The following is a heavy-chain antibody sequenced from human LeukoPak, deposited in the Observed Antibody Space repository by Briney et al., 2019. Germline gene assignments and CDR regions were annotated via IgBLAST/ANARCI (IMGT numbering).Heavy chain of an antibody. D-gene: IGHD4-23*01. Sequence: GGSLRLSCAASGFTFDDYAMHWVRQAPGKGLEWVSLISGDGGSTYYADSVKGRFTISRDNSKNSLYLQMNSLRTEDTALYYCAKDGYGGWTYNWFDPWGQGTLVTVSS. CDR2: ISGDGGST. CDR1: GFTFDDYA. CDR3: AKDGYGGWTYNWFDP. J-gene: IGHJ5*02. V-gene: IGHV3-43*02.